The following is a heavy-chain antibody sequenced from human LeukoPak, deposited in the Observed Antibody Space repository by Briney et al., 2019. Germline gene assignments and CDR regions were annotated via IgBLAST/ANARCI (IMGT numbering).Heavy chain of an antibody. Sequence: GRSLRLSCAASGFTFSSYGMHWVRQAPGKGLEWVAVIWYDGSNKYYADSVKGRFTISRDNSKNTLYLQMNSLRAEDTAVYYCAKGGDYGGNSYFDYWGQGTLVTVS. CDR2: IWYDGSNK. CDR3: AKGGDYGGNSYFDY. D-gene: IGHD4-23*01. CDR1: GFTFSSYG. J-gene: IGHJ4*02. V-gene: IGHV3-33*06.